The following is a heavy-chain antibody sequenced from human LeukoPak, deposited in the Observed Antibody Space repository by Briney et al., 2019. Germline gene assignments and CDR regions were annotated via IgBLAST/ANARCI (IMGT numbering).Heavy chain of an antibody. J-gene: IGHJ3*02. CDR1: GYTFTGYY. V-gene: IGHV1-2*02. CDR2: INPNSGGT. Sequence: GASVKVSCKASGYTFTGYYMHWVQQAPGQGLEWMGWINPNSGGTNYAQKFQGRVTMTRDTSISTAYMELSRLRSDDTAVYYCARVRITMIVVVPLHAFDIWGQGTMVTVSS. D-gene: IGHD3-22*01. CDR3: ARVRITMIVVVPLHAFDI.